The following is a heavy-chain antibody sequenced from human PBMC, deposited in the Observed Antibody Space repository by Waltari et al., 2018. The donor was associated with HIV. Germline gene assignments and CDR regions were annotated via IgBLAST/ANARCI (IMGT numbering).Heavy chain of an antibody. J-gene: IGHJ3*02. CDR1: GYTFTGYY. V-gene: IGHV1-2*02. CDR2: NYPETGDT. CDR3: ARQMTFYDAFDI. Sequence: QVQLVQSGAEVRKPGASVKVSCKTSGYTFTGYYMHWVRQAPGQGLEWRGWNYPETGDTNYAEKFQGRVTMTRDTSITTGYVDLRGLRSDDTAMYYCARQMTFYDAFDIWGQGTMVTVSS.